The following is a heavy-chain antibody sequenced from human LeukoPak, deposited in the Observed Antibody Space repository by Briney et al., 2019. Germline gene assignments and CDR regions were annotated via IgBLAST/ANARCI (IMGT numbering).Heavy chain of an antibody. CDR1: GYTFTGYY. Sequence: GASVKVSCKASGYTFTGYYMHWLRRAPGQGLEWLGWIMPNSGRTNYAQKFQGRVTVTRDTSINTVYMELSSLTSDDTVIYFCARDNDWGPDYWGQGTLVTVSS. D-gene: IGHD7-27*01. J-gene: IGHJ4*02. CDR3: ARDNDWGPDY. CDR2: IMPNSGRT. V-gene: IGHV1-2*02.